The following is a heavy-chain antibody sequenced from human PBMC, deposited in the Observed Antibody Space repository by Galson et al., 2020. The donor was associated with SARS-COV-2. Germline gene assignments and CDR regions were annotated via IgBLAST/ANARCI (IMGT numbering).Heavy chain of an antibody. CDR1: GFAVSDTY. V-gene: IGHV3-53*01. Sequence: GESLKISCAASGFAVSDTYMSWIRQAPGKGLEWVALLYTGGSTSYTGSVKDRFTISRDSSKNSLYLHMNSLRLEDTAVYYCARDPYSGGWTNYYYFGMDVWGQGTTVTVSS. CDR3: ARDPYSGGWTNYYYFGMDV. D-gene: IGHD6-19*01. J-gene: IGHJ6*02. CDR2: LYTGGST.